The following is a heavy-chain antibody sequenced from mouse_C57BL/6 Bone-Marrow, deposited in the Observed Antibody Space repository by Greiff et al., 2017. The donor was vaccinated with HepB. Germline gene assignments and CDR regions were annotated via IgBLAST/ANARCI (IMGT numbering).Heavy chain of an antibody. D-gene: IGHD1-1*01. Sequence: QVQLKQSGPELVKPGASVKISCKASGYAFSSSWMNWVKQRPGKGLEWIGRIYPGDGDTNYNGKFKGKATLTADKSSSTAYMQLSSLTSEDSAVYFCARSVYYYGADFDVWGTGTTVTVSS. J-gene: IGHJ1*03. V-gene: IGHV1-82*01. CDR1: GYAFSSSW. CDR3: ARSVYYYGADFDV. CDR2: IYPGDGDT.